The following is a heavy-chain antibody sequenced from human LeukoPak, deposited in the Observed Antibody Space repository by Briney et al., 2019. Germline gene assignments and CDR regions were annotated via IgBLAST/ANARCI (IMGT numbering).Heavy chain of an antibody. D-gene: IGHD1-1*01. Sequence: GGSLRLSCVASGFNFRGYAMQWVRQTPGRGLEWLTVIAYDGSDKAYADTVKGRFTVSRDNSKNTLYLQMNSLRVEDTAVYYCARDWNGILDHWGQGTLVTVSS. J-gene: IGHJ5*02. CDR1: GFNFRGYA. V-gene: IGHV3-30*04. CDR2: IAYDGSDK. CDR3: ARDWNGILDH.